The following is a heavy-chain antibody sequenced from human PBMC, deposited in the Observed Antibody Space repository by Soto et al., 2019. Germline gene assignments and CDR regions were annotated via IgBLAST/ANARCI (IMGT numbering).Heavy chain of an antibody. CDR2: IYYSGST. Sequence: PSETLSLTCTVSGGSISSGGYYWSWIRQHPGKGLEWIGYIYYSGSTYYNPSLKSRVTISVDTSKNQFSLKLSSVTAADTAVYYCARDRLLYYYGSGSYSLWGQGTLVTVSS. V-gene: IGHV4-31*03. CDR3: ARDRLLYYYGSGSYSL. D-gene: IGHD3-10*01. J-gene: IGHJ4*02. CDR1: GGSISSGGYY.